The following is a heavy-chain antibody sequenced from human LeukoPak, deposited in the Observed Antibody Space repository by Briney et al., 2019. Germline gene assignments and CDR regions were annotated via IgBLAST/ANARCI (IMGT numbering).Heavy chain of an antibody. Sequence: SETLSLTCTVSGYSISSSHYYWGWIRQTPGKGLEWIGSIYYSGSTYYNPSLKSRVTISVDTSKNQFSLKLSSVTAADTAVYYCARRADYWGQGTLVTVSS. CDR3: ARRADY. CDR2: IYYSGST. J-gene: IGHJ4*02. V-gene: IGHV4-39*01. CDR1: GYSISSSHYY.